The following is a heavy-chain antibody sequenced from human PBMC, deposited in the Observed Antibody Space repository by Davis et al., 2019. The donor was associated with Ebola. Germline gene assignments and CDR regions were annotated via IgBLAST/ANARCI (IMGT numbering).Heavy chain of an antibody. V-gene: IGHV3-7*03. CDR1: GFTFSSYW. CDR3: AKSGLSFGVVKYHYGMDV. D-gene: IGHD3-3*01. Sequence: GGSLRLSCAASGFTFSSYWMSWVRQAPGKGLEWVANIKQDGSEKYYVDSVKGRFTISRDNAKNSLYLQMKRLRAEDTAVYYCAKSGLSFGVVKYHYGMDVWGKGTTVTVSS. J-gene: IGHJ6*04. CDR2: IKQDGSEK.